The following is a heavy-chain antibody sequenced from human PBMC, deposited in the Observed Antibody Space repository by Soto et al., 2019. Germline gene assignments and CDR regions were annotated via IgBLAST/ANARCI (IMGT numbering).Heavy chain of an antibody. D-gene: IGHD6-19*01. CDR3: GRRVGGYRSGWYWDY. Sequence: SETLSLTCTVSGGSISSGDYYWSWIRQPPGKGLEWIGYIYYSGSTYYNPSLKSRVTISVDTSKNQFSLKLSSVTAADTAVYYCGRRVGGYRSGWYWDYWGQGTLVTVSS. CDR2: IYYSGST. CDR1: GGSISSGDYY. V-gene: IGHV4-30-4*01. J-gene: IGHJ4*02.